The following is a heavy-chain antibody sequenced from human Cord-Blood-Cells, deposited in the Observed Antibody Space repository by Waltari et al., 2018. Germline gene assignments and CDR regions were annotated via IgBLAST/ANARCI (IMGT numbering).Heavy chain of an antibody. CDR1: GGSISSSSYY. J-gene: IGHJ4*02. V-gene: IGHV4-39*01. D-gene: IGHD4-4*01. Sequence: QLQLQESGPGLVKPSETLSLTCTVSGGSISSSSYYWGWIRQPPGKGLEWIGSIYYSGSTYNNPSLKSRVTISVDTSKNQFSLKLSSVTAADTAVYYCARSLYDYSNFDYWGQGTLVTVSS. CDR2: IYYSGST. CDR3: ARSLYDYSNFDY.